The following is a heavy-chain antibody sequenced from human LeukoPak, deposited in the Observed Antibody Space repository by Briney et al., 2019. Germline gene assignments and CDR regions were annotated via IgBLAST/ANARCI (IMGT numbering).Heavy chain of an antibody. CDR2: MNPNSGNT. V-gene: IGHV1-8*01. CDR1: GYTFTSYD. CDR3: ARGIPNGYSSSWYQVENWFDP. D-gene: IGHD6-13*01. Sequence: ASVKVSCKASGYTFTSYDINWVRQATGQGLEWMGWMNPNSGNTGNAQKFQGRVTMTRNTSISTAYMELSSLRSEDTAVYYCARGIPNGYSSSWYQVENWFDPWGQGTLVTVSS. J-gene: IGHJ5*02.